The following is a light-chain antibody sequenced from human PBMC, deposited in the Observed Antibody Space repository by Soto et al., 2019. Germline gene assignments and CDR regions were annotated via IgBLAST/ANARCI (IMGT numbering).Light chain of an antibody. J-gene: IGKJ1*01. CDR1: KSVSSSY. Sequence: ETVLTPSPRTIALSPGERATLSCRASKSVSSSYLAWYQQKPGQAPRLRIDGASSRATGIPDRFSGSVSGTDFTLTISRLGPADFGVYYCQQYGSSPPWTFGQGTKVDI. CDR2: GAS. V-gene: IGKV3-20*01. CDR3: QQYGSSPPWT.